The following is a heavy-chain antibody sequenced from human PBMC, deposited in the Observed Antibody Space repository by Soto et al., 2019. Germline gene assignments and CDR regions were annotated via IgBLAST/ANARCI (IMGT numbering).Heavy chain of an antibody. CDR2: IYYSGST. J-gene: IGHJ6*03. Sequence: SETLSLTCTVSGGSISSGGYYWSWIRQHPGKGLEWIGYIYYSGSTYYNPSLKSRVTISVDTSKNQFSLKLSSVTAADTAVYYCARGTEKGELPITSYYYYYYMDVWGKGTTVTVSS. CDR3: ARGTEKGELPITSYYYYYYMDV. CDR1: GGSISSGGYY. D-gene: IGHD3-10*01. V-gene: IGHV4-31*03.